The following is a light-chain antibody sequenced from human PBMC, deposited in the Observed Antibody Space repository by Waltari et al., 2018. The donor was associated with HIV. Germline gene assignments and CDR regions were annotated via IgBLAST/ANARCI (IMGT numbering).Light chain of an antibody. CDR2: DAS. J-gene: IGKJ3*01. V-gene: IGKV1-33*01. CDR3: QQYDNPPL. Sequence: DIQMTQSPSSLSASVGDRVTITCQASQDISNYLNWYQQKPGKAPKLLIYDASNLETGVPSRFSGSGSGTDITFTISSLQPEDIATYYCQQYDNPPLFGPGTKVDIK. CDR1: QDISNY.